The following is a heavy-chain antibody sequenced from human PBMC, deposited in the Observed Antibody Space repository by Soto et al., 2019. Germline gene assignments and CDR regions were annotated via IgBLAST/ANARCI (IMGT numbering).Heavy chain of an antibody. CDR1: GFTFSSYA. J-gene: IGHJ4*02. V-gene: IGHV3-23*01. Sequence: GGSLRLSCAASGFTFSSYAMSWVRQAPGKGLEWVSAISGSGGSTYYADSVKGRFTISRDNSKNTLYLQMDSLRAGDSAIYYCAKGCSSDLYYFDYWGQRSLVTVSS. CDR2: ISGSGGST. D-gene: IGHD6-13*01. CDR3: AKGCSSDLYYFDY.